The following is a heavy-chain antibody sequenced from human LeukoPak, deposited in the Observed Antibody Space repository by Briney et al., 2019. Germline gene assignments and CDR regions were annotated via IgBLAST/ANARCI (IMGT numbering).Heavy chain of an antibody. J-gene: IGHJ3*02. D-gene: IGHD1-14*01. CDR2: IYYSGST. Sequence: KASETLSLTWTVSGGSISSYYWSWMRQPPGEGLEWSGYIYYSGSTNYNPSLKSRVTISVDTSKNQFSLKLSSVTAADTAVYYCARETPGAFDIWGQGTMVTVSS. CDR1: GGSISSYY. CDR3: ARETPGAFDI. V-gene: IGHV4-59*01.